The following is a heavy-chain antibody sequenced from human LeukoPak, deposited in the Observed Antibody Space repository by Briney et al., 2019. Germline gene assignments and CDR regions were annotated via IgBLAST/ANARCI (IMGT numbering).Heavy chain of an antibody. D-gene: IGHD5-12*01. J-gene: IGHJ6*02. CDR2: IIPIFGTA. CDR1: RGTFSSYA. Sequence: SVKVSCKASRGTFSSYAISWVRQAPGQGLEWMGGIIPIFGTANYAQKFQGRVTITADESTSTAYMELSSLRSEDTAVYYCASRPGVATTPPSYYYYGMDVWGQGTTVTVSS. V-gene: IGHV1-69*13. CDR3: ASRPGVATTPPSYYYYGMDV.